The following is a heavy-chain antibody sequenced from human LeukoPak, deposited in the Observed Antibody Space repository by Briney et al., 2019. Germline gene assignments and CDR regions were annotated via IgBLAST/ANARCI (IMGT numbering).Heavy chain of an antibody. D-gene: IGHD5-12*01. CDR1: GFTFSSYA. V-gene: IGHV3-23*01. Sequence: SGGSLRLSCAASGFTFSSYAMSWVRQAPGKGLEWVSAISGSGGSTYYADSVKGRFTISRDNSKNTLYLQMNSLRAEDTAVYYCAKDPGGYSGYGSFPSGLHYFDYWGQGTLVTVSS. CDR2: ISGSGGST. J-gene: IGHJ4*02. CDR3: AKDPGGYSGYGSFPSGLHYFDY.